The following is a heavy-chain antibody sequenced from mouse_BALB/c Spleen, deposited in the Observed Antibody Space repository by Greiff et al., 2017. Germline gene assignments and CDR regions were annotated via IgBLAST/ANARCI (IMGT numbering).Heavy chain of an antibody. CDR3: ARGDYDGPWFAY. CDR1: GYSITSDYA. D-gene: IGHD2-4*01. V-gene: IGHV3-2*02. Sequence: EVQRVESGPGLVKPSQSLSLTCTVTGYSITSDYAWNWIRQFPGNKLEWMGYISYSGSTSYNPSLKSRISITRDTSKNQFFLQLNSVTTEDTATYYCARGDYDGPWFAYWGQGTLVTVSA. CDR2: ISYSGST. J-gene: IGHJ3*01.